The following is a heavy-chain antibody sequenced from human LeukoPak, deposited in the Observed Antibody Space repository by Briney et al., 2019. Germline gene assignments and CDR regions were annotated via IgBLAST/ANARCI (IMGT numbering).Heavy chain of an antibody. Sequence: PGGSLRLSCAASGFTFSSYAMSWVRQAPGKGLEWVSAISGSGGSTYYADSVKGRFTISRDNSKNTLYLQMNSLRAEDTAVYYCATDSSGCQSLDYWGQGTLVTVSS. CDR3: ATDSSGCQSLDY. D-gene: IGHD3-22*01. CDR1: GFTFSSYA. CDR2: ISGSGGST. J-gene: IGHJ4*02. V-gene: IGHV3-23*01.